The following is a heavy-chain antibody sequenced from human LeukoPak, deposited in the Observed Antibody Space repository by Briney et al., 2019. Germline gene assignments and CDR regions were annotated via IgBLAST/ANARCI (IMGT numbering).Heavy chain of an antibody. D-gene: IGHD4-17*01. J-gene: IGHJ4*02. CDR1: GYTFTSYA. V-gene: IGHV1-3*01. Sequence: ASVKVSCKASGYTFTSYAMHWVRQAPGQRLEWMGWINAGNGNTKYSQKFQGRVTITRDTSASTAYMELSSLRSEDTAVYYCASDYGDYGDLDYWGQGTLVTVSS. CDR3: ASDYGDYGDLDY. CDR2: INAGNGNT.